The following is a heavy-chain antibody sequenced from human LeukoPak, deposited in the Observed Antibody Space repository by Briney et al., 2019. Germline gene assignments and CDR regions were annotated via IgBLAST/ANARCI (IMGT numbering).Heavy chain of an antibody. D-gene: IGHD6-13*01. CDR1: GGSISSFY. CDR2: IDYSGRT. Sequence: PSETLSLTCTVSGGSISSFYWSWIRQPPGKGLEWIGNIDYSGRTKYNPSLMSRATLLKDAPKNQFSLKLSSVTAADTAVYYCARRGQGGYSSTWYFDYWGQGTLVTVSS. V-gene: IGHV4-59*01. CDR3: ARRGQGGYSSTWYFDY. J-gene: IGHJ4*02.